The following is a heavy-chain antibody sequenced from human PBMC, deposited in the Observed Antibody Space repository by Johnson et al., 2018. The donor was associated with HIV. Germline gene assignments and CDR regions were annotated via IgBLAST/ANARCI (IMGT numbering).Heavy chain of an antibody. Sequence: QVQLVESGGGLVKPGRSLRLSCAASGFTFSSFGMHWVRQAPGKGLEWVAVVSDHGRTTYFADSVKGRFTISRDNSKNTLYLQMNSLRAEDTAVYYCARDLGSGYNDAFDIWGQGTMVTISS. D-gene: IGHD3-22*01. CDR3: ARDLGSGYNDAFDI. V-gene: IGHV3-30*03. J-gene: IGHJ3*02. CDR2: VSDHGRTT. CDR1: GFTFSSFG.